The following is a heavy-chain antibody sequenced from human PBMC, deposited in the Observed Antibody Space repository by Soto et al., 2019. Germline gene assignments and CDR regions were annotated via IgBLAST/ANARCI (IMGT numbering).Heavy chain of an antibody. CDR2: IYRTGSA. CDR1: GGSFTSNNW. D-gene: IGHD1-7*01. CDR3: ASRDPGTSVDY. V-gene: IGHV4-4*02. Sequence: PSETLSLTCAVSGGSFTSNNWWTWVRQPPGQGLEWIGEIYRTGSANSTPSLKSRVTISFDKSENQFSLKVTSLTAADTAVYYCASRDPGTSVDYWGQGTLVTVSS. J-gene: IGHJ4*02.